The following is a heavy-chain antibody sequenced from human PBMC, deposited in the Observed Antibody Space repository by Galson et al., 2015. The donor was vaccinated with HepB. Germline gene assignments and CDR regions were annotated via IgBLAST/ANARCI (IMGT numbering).Heavy chain of an antibody. CDR1: GFTFSDYY. V-gene: IGHV3-72*01. CDR3: AKCSGNAYGVGGDY. J-gene: IGHJ4*02. D-gene: IGHD5-12*01. CDR2: IRKKANSYTT. Sequence: LRLSCAASGFTFSDYYMYWFRQAPAKGLEWVGRIRKKANSYTTEYAATVKSIFTDSKDDSKNSLHLQMNSLQTEETAVYYWAKCSGNAYGVGGDYWGQGTLVTVSS.